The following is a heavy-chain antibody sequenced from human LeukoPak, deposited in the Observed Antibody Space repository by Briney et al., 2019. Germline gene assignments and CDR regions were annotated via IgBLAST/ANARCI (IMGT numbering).Heavy chain of an antibody. V-gene: IGHV1-69*13. CDR1: GGTFSSYA. CDR3: ARALGGGSIPWGGMDV. CDR2: IIPIFGTA. Sequence: SVKVSCKASGGTFSSYAISWVRQAPGQGLEWTGGIIPIFGTANYAQKFQGRVTITADESTSTAYMELSSLRSEDTAVYYCARALGGGSIPWGGMDVWGQGTTVTVSS. D-gene: IGHD3-16*01. J-gene: IGHJ6*02.